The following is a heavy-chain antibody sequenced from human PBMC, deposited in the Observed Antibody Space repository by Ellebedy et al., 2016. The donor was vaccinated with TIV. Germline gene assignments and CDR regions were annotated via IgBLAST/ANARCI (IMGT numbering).Heavy chain of an antibody. CDR3: ATIGAVDASPLDY. CDR1: GFTFSSYG. Sequence: PGGSLRLSCAASGFTFSSYGMHWVRQAPGKGLEWVAVISYDGSNKYYADSVKGRFTISRDNSKNTLYLQMNSLRVEDTAVYFCATIGAVDASPLDYWGQGTLVTVSS. CDR2: ISYDGSNK. D-gene: IGHD6-19*01. J-gene: IGHJ4*02. V-gene: IGHV3-30*03.